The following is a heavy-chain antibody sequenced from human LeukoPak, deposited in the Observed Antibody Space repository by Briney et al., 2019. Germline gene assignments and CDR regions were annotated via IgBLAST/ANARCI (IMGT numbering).Heavy chain of an antibody. CDR3: ARRLGAAGTTLHY. D-gene: IGHD6-13*01. CDR1: GYTLTELS. CDR2: MNPNSGNT. J-gene: IGHJ4*02. V-gene: IGHV1-8*01. Sequence: GASVKVSSKVSGYTLTELSMHWVRQAPGKGLEWMGWMNPNSGNTGYAQNFQGRVTMTRNTSISTAYMELSSLTSEDSAVYYCARRLGAAGTTLHYWGQGTLVTVSS.